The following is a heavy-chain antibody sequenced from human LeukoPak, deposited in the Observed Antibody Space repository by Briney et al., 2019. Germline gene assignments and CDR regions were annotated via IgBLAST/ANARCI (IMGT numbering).Heavy chain of an antibody. V-gene: IGHV1-18*01. CDR1: GYPFDNFG. J-gene: IGHJ4*01. D-gene: IGHD4-17*01. Sequence: ASVKVSCKASGYPFDNFGLTWVRQAPGQGLEWMGWISAYNGNTHYAQKFRGRLTLTTEISTSTAYLELRSLKSDDTAVYYCARDRVGGDLTGVSLYWGQGTLVTVSS. CDR3: ARDRVGGDLTGVSLY. CDR2: ISAYNGNT.